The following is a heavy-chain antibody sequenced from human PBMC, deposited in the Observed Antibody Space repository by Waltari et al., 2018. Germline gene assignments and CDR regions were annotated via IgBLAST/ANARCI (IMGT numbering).Heavy chain of an antibody. J-gene: IGHJ6*02. Sequence: QVQLQESGPGLVKPSETLSLTCTVSGGSISSYYWSWIRQPAGKGLGWIGRIYTSGSTNYNPSLKSRVTMSVDTSKNQFSLKLSSVTAADTAVYYCARDRLGGSGSYIYYYYYGMDVWGQGTTVTVSS. CDR2: IYTSGST. CDR3: ARDRLGGSGSYIYYYYYGMDV. CDR1: GGSISSYY. V-gene: IGHV4-4*07. D-gene: IGHD3-10*01.